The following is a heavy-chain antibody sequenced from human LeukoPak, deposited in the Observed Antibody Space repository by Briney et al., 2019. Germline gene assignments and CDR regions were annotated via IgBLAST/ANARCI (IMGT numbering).Heavy chain of an antibody. CDR3: ASKSGSYPFDY. CDR1: GGSISSSSVY. D-gene: IGHD1-26*01. V-gene: IGHV4-39*01. J-gene: IGHJ4*02. Sequence: PSETLSLTCTVSGGSISSSSVYWGWIRQPPGKGLEWIGNIYYSGSTYYNPSLKSRVTISVDTSKNQFSLKLSSVTAADTAVYYCASKSGSYPFDYWGQGTLVTVSS. CDR2: IYYSGST.